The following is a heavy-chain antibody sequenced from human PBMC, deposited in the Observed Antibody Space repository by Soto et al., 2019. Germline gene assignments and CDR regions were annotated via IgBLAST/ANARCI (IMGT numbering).Heavy chain of an antibody. CDR3: ARGRVQDIDY. CDR2: INHSGST. V-gene: IGHV4-34*01. Sequence: NPSETLSLTCAVYGGSFSGYYWSWIRQPPGKGLEWIGEINHSGSTNYNPSLKSRVTISVDTSKNQFSLKLSSVTAADAAVYYCARGRVQDIDYWGQGTLVTVSS. J-gene: IGHJ4*02. CDR1: GGSFSGYY. D-gene: IGHD1-1*01.